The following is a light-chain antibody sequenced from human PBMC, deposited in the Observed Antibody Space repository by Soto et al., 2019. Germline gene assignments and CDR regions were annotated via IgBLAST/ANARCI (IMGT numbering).Light chain of an antibody. CDR1: QDISNY. Sequence: DIQMTQSPSSLSACVGDRVTITCQASQDISNYLSWYQQKPGKXPKXLIYDASNLETGVPSRFSGSGSGTDFTLTISSLQPEDIETYDCQQYDNLPITFGQGTRLEIK. V-gene: IGKV1-33*01. CDR3: QQYDNLPIT. J-gene: IGKJ5*01. CDR2: DAS.